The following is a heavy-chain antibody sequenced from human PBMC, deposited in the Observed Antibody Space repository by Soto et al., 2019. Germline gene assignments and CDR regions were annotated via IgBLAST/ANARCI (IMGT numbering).Heavy chain of an antibody. V-gene: IGHV3-53*01. J-gene: IGHJ6*02. Sequence: EVQLVESGGGLIQPGGSLRLSCAASGFTVSSTYMTWVRQAPRKGLEWVSVIYGGPTTSYADSVKGQFTISRDNSKNTVFLQMNSLRAEDTAVYYCARDRIEAAGTPRFNYYYGMDVWGQGTTVTVSS. CDR2: IYGGPTT. D-gene: IGHD6-13*01. CDR3: ARDRIEAAGTPRFNYYYGMDV. CDR1: GFTVSSTY.